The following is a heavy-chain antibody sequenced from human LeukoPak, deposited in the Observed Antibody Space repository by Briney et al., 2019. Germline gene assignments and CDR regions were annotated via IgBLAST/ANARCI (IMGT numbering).Heavy chain of an antibody. CDR2: VKGDGST. J-gene: IGHJ6*03. CDR3: GRDRNSYYMGV. CDR1: GFTFGTYW. Sequence: TGRSLRLSCAASGFTFGTYWVNWVRQAPGEGLVLVSCVKGDGSTTYADSVKGRFTISRDNAKNTLHLQMNSLSADDTAVYSCGRDRNSYYMGVWGKGPTVIVSS. V-gene: IGHV3-74*01.